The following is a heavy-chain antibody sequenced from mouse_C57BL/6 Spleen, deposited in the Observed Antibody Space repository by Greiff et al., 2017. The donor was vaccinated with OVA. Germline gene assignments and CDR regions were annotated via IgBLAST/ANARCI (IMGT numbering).Heavy chain of an antibody. CDR2: IYPGSGNT. D-gene: IGHD1-1*01. CDR3: AREGTTVVATSDY. V-gene: IGHV1-66*01. Sequence: VQLVESGPELVKPGASVKISCKASGYSFTSYYIHWVKQRPGQGLEWIGWIYPGSGNTKYNEKFKGKATLTADTSSSTAYMQLSSLTSEDSAVYYCAREGTTVVATSDYWGQGTTLTVSS. J-gene: IGHJ2*01. CDR1: GYSFTSYY.